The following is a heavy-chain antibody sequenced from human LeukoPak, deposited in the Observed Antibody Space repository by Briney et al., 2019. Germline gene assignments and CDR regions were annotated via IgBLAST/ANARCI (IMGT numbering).Heavy chain of an antibody. J-gene: IGHJ4*02. D-gene: IGHD3-22*01. Sequence: PSQTLSLTCSVSGASISSGNYHWGWVRQPAGKGLEWIGHIYITGNTNYNPSLKDRVTISVDTSRNQVSLRLTSVTAEDTATYFCATEGFVGSGFPSYYFDFWGPGTQVTVSS. CDR2: IYITGNT. CDR3: ATEGFVGSGFPSYYFDF. CDR1: GASISSGNYH. V-gene: IGHV4-61*09.